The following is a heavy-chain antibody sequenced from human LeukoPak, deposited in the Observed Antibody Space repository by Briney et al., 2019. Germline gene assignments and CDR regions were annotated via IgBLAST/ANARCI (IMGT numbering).Heavy chain of an antibody. CDR1: GGSISPYY. J-gene: IGHJ4*02. CDR3: SRHGDYGELLFHY. D-gene: IGHD4-17*01. Sequence: PSETLSLTRTVSGGSISPYYWSWIRQPPGKGLEWIGYVYYSGSTNYNPSLKSRVTFSVDTSKNQFSLKLSSVTAADTAVYYCSRHGDYGELLFHYWGQGTLVTVSS. CDR2: VYYSGST. V-gene: IGHV4-59*08.